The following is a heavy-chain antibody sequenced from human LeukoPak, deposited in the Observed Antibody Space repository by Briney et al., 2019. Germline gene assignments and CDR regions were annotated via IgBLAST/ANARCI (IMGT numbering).Heavy chain of an antibody. V-gene: IGHV1-8*01. J-gene: IGHJ6*02. Sequence: ASVKVSYKASGYTFTSYDINWVRQATGQGREWMGWMNPNSGNTGYAQKFQGRVTMTRNTSISTAYMELSSLRSEDTAVYYCARGPLYSSGWYEPYYYYGMDVWGQGTTVTVYS. CDR1: GYTFTSYD. CDR3: ARGPLYSSGWYEPYYYYGMDV. D-gene: IGHD6-19*01. CDR2: MNPNSGNT.